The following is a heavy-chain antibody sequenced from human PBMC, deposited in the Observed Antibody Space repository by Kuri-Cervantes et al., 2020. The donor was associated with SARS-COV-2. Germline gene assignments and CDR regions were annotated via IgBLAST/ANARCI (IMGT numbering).Heavy chain of an antibody. CDR3: ARPAETGTRFDY. CDR2: ISSSSSYI. Sequence: GESLKISCAASGFTFSSYSMNWVRQAPGKGLEWVSSISSSSSYIYYADSVKGRFTISRDNAKNSLYLQKNSLRAEDTAVYYCARPAETGTRFDYWGQGTLVTVSS. J-gene: IGHJ4*02. V-gene: IGHV3-21*01. CDR1: GFTFSSYS. D-gene: IGHD1-1*01.